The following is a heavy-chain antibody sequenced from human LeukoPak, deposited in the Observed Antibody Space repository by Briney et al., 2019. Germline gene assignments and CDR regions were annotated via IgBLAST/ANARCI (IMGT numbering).Heavy chain of an antibody. CDR3: ARGLWGYYDSSGYYYGLGWIGYYYYGMDV. Sequence: GGSLRLSCAASGFTFSSYSMNWVRQAPGKGLEWVSSISSSSSYIYYADSVKGRFTISRENAKNSLYLQMNSLRAEDTAVYYCARGLWGYYDSSGYYYGLGWIGYYYYGMDVWGQGTTVTVSS. D-gene: IGHD3-22*01. CDR2: ISSSSSYI. V-gene: IGHV3-21*01. J-gene: IGHJ6*02. CDR1: GFTFSSYS.